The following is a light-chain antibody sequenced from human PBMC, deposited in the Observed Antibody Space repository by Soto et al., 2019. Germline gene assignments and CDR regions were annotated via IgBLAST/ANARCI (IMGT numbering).Light chain of an antibody. CDR3: MQALQPLWT. Sequence: DIVMTQSPLSLPVTPGEPASISCRSSQSLLHSNGYNDLDWYLQKPGQSPQLLIYLGSNRASGVPDRYSGSGSGTDFTLKISSVEAEDGGVYYCMQALQPLWTFGQGTNVDIK. CDR1: QSLLHSNGYND. J-gene: IGKJ1*01. V-gene: IGKV2-28*01. CDR2: LGS.